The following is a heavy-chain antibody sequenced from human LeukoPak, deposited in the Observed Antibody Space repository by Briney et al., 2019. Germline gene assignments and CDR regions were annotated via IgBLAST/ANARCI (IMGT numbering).Heavy chain of an antibody. D-gene: IGHD5-12*01. V-gene: IGHV1-2*02. J-gene: IGHJ1*01. Sequence: ASVKVSCKASGYTFTGHFIHWLRQAPGQRLEYVGWINPNSGATNFAQKFQGRVIMTGDTLSATVYMALTALRPDDTATYFCATTKYTGYDLPIYWGQGTLVAVSS. CDR3: ATTKYTGYDLPIY. CDR2: INPNSGAT. CDR1: GYTFTGHF.